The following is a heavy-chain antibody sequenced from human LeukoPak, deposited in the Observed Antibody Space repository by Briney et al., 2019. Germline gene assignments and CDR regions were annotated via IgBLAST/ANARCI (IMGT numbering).Heavy chain of an antibody. CDR3: ARVVVVAATSWFDP. V-gene: IGHV4-59*01. CDR1: GGSISSYY. D-gene: IGHD2-15*01. J-gene: IGHJ5*02. CDR2: IYYSGST. Sequence: SETLSLTCTVSGGSISSYYWSWIRQPPGKGLEWIGYIYYSGSTNYNPSLKSRVTISVDTSKNQFSLKLSSVTAADTAVYYCARVVVVAATSWFDPWGQGTLVTVSS.